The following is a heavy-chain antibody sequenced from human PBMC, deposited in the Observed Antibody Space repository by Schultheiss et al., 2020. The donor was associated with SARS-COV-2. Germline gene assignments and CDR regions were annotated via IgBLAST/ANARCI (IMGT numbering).Heavy chain of an antibody. D-gene: IGHD3-9*01. CDR3: ARGEGVLRYFDWLSYYYYYGMDV. J-gene: IGHJ6*02. Sequence: ASVKVSCKASGYTFTGYYMHWVRQAPGQGLEWMGRINPNSGGTNYAQKFQGRVTMTRDTSISTAYMELSRLRSDDTAVYYCARGEGVLRYFDWLSYYYYYGMDVWGQGTTVTVSS. CDR2: INPNSGGT. CDR1: GYTFTGYY. V-gene: IGHV1-2*06.